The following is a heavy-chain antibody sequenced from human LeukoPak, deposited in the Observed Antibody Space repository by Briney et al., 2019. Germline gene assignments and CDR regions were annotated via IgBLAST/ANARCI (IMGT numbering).Heavy chain of an antibody. V-gene: IGHV4-39*07. CDR1: GGSISSSSYY. D-gene: IGHD2-2*01. Sequence: PSETLSLTCTVSGGSISSSSYYWGWIRQPPGKGLEWIGSICYSGSTYYNPSLKSRVTISVDTSKNQFSLKLSSVTAADTAVYYCARVVVVVPAAIGTTRWTYYFDYWGQGTLVTVSS. CDR3: ARVVVVVPAAIGTTRWTYYFDY. CDR2: ICYSGST. J-gene: IGHJ4*02.